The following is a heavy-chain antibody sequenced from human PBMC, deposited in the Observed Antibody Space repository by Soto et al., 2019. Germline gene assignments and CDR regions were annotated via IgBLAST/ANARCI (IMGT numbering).Heavy chain of an antibody. CDR3: AKDRSGSLYSYFDY. V-gene: IGHV3-43*01. CDR1: GFTFDDYT. J-gene: IGHJ4*02. CDR2: ISWDGGST. Sequence: GGSLRLSXAASGFTFDDYTMHWVRQAPGKGLEWVSLISWDGGSTYYADSVKGRFTISRDNSKNSLYLQMNSLRTEDTALHYCAKDRSGSLYSYFDYWGQGTLVTVSS. D-gene: IGHD3-10*01.